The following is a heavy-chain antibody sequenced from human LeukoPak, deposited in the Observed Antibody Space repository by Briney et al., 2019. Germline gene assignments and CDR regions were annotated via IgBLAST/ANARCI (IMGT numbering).Heavy chain of an antibody. CDR2: ISSSSSYI. CDR1: GFTFSSYS. CDR3: ARDFGMVRGGA. J-gene: IGHJ5*02. Sequence: PGGSLRLSGAASGFTFSSYSMNWVRQAPGRGLEWVSSISSSSSYIYYADSVKGRFTISRDNAKNSLYLQMNSLRAEDTAVYYCARDFGMVRGGAWGQGTLVTVSS. V-gene: IGHV3-21*01. D-gene: IGHD3-10*01.